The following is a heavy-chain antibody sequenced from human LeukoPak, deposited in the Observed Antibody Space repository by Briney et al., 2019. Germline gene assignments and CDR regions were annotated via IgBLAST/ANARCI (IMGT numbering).Heavy chain of an antibody. CDR2: FDPEDGET. CDR1: GYTLTELS. V-gene: IGHV1-24*01. J-gene: IGHJ4*02. CDR3: ATGVRGYCSSTSCWTIDY. D-gene: IGHD2-2*01. Sequence: ASVKVSCRVSGYTLTELSMHWVRQAPGKGLEWMGGFDPEDGETIYAQKFQGRVTMTEDTSTDTAYMELSSLRSEDTAVYYCATGVRGYCSSTSCWTIDYWGQGTLVTVSS.